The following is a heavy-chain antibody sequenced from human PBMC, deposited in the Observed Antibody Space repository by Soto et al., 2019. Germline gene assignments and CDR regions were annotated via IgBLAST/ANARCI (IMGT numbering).Heavy chain of an antibody. CDR3: ARRLDSSWFFL. CDR1: GFSFNSCN. J-gene: IGHJ4*02. Sequence: HPGGSLRLSCAASGFSFNSCNMNWVRQAPGREQEWVSFITSTSDVFRYADSVTSRFTSSINNVQTILYLHMSSLGAEDSAVYYCARRLDSSWFFLWGQGTLVTVSS. V-gene: IGHV3-48*01. CDR2: ITSTSDVF. D-gene: IGHD6-13*01.